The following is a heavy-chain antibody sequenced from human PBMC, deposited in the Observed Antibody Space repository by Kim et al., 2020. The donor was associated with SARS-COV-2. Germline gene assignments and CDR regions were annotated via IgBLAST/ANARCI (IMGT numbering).Heavy chain of an antibody. J-gene: IGHJ5*02. CDR2: ST. Sequence: STSYAQKFQGRVTMTRDTSTSTVYMELSILRSEDTAVYYCARDITYSGGPWGQGTLVTVSS. V-gene: IGHV1-46*01. D-gene: IGHD3-10*01. CDR3: ARDITYSGGP.